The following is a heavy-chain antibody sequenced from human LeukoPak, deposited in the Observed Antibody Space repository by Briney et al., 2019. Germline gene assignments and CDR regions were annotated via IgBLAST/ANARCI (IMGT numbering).Heavy chain of an antibody. CDR2: IYYSGST. J-gene: IGHJ3*02. CDR3: ARHPSIFYSGSYGWAFDI. V-gene: IGHV4-61*05. CDR1: GGSISSSSYY. Sequence: PSETLSLTCTVSGGSISSSSYYWSWIRQPPGKGLEWIGYIYYSGSTNYNPSLKSRVTISVDTSKNQFSLKLSSVTAADTAVYYCARHPSIFYSGSYGWAFDIWGQGTMVTVSS. D-gene: IGHD1-26*01.